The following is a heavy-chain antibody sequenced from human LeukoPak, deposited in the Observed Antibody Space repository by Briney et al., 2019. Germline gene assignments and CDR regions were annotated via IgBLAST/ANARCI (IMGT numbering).Heavy chain of an antibody. D-gene: IGHD6-13*01. CDR1: GFTFDDYA. Sequence: PGGSLRLSCAASGFTFDDYAMHWVRQAPGKGLEWVSGISWNSGSIGYADSVKGRFTISRDNAKNSLYLQMNSLRAEDTAVYYCASFGSSWYLYDAFDIWGQGTMVTVSS. V-gene: IGHV3-9*01. J-gene: IGHJ3*02. CDR3: ASFGSSWYLYDAFDI. CDR2: ISWNSGSI.